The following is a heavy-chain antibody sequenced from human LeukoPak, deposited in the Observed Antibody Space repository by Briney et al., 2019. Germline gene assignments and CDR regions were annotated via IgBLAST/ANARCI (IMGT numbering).Heavy chain of an antibody. CDR1: GYAFITNG. D-gene: IGHD6-13*01. J-gene: IGHJ5*02. CDR3: AREARIAAAGPPDWFDP. CDR2: IIPIFGTA. Sequence: GASVKVSCKASGYAFITNGISWVRQAPGQGLEWMGGIIPIFGTANYAQKFQGRVTITADESTSTAYMELSSLRSEDTAVYYCAREARIAAAGPPDWFDPWGQGTLVTVSS. V-gene: IGHV1-69*13.